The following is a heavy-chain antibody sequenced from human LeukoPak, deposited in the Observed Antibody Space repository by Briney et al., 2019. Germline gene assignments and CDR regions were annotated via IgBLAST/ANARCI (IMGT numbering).Heavy chain of an antibody. V-gene: IGHV1-69*04. Sequence: SVKVSCKASGGTFSSYAISWVRQAPGQGLEWMGRIIPILGIANYAQKFQGRVTITADKSTSTAYMELGSLRAEDTAVYYCARTVCSGGSCYSSPQHMFDYWGQGTLVTVSS. J-gene: IGHJ4*02. CDR3: ARTVCSGGSCYSSPQHMFDY. CDR1: GGTFSSYA. CDR2: IIPILGIA. D-gene: IGHD2-15*01.